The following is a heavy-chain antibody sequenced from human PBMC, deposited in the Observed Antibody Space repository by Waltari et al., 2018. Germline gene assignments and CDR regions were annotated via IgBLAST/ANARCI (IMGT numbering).Heavy chain of an antibody. CDR3: ARPYSSSWYDY. CDR2: IKQDGSEK. V-gene: IGHV3-7*01. D-gene: IGHD6-13*01. CDR1: GFTFSSYR. J-gene: IGHJ4*02. Sequence: EVQLVESGGGLVQPGVSLRLSCADSGFTFSSYRMRWVRQAPGKGLEWVANIKQDGSEKYYVDSVKGRFTISRDNAKNSLYLQMNSLRAEDTAVYYCARPYSSSWYDYWGQGTLVTVSS.